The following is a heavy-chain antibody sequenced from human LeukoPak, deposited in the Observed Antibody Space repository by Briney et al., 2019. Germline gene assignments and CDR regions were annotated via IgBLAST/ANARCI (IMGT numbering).Heavy chain of an antibody. CDR2: IIGSGGYT. Sequence: GGSLRLSCAASGFTFSSYAMSWVRQAPGKGLEWVSAIIGSGGYTYYADSVKGRFTISRDNSKNTLSLQMDSLRAEDTAVYYCVKQRGIYLDFDYWGQGTLVTASS. V-gene: IGHV3-23*01. D-gene: IGHD1-26*01. J-gene: IGHJ4*02. CDR1: GFTFSSYA. CDR3: VKQRGIYLDFDY.